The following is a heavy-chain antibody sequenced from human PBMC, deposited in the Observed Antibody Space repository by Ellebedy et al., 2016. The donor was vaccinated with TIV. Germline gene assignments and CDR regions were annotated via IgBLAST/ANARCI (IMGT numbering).Heavy chain of an antibody. J-gene: IGHJ3*02. CDR2: ISDSGSTT. CDR1: GLTFSNNA. Sequence: PGGSLRLSCAASGLTFSNNAMSWVRQAPGKGLEWVSAISDSGSTTYYADSVKGRFTISRDNSKNTLYLRMDSLRVEDTAIYYCADEPRGVGPAFDIWGQGTMVIVSS. CDR3: ADEPRGVGPAFDI. D-gene: IGHD3-16*01. V-gene: IGHV3-23*01.